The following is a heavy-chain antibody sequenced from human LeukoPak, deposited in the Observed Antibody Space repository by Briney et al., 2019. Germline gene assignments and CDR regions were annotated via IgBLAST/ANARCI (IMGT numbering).Heavy chain of an antibody. CDR1: GFMRSTYW. CDR3: ARGSSSGWPDYFDH. V-gene: IGHV3-74*01. CDR2: INGDGKDT. D-gene: IGHD6-19*01. Sequence: GGSRRPACGASGFMRSTYWTQWVRKVPGKGLLWVSRINGDGKDTPYADSVKGRFTISRDNAKNMLYLQMNSLRVEDTGVYYCARGSSSGWPDYFDHWGQGALVTVSS. J-gene: IGHJ4*02.